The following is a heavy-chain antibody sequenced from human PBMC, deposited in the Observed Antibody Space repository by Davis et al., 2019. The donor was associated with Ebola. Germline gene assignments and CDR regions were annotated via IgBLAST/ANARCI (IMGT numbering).Heavy chain of an antibody. J-gene: IGHJ4*02. CDR2: IDLTDSDS. CDR3: ARRRVIHDLSTNDYFDI. Sequence: YWIGWVRQMPGKGLEWLGMIDLTDSDSRYSPSFQGQVTISADNSITTAYLQWSSLKASDTAMYYCARRRVIHDLSTNDYFDIWGQGTLVTVSS. V-gene: IGHV5-51*01. D-gene: IGHD5/OR15-5a*01. CDR1: YW.